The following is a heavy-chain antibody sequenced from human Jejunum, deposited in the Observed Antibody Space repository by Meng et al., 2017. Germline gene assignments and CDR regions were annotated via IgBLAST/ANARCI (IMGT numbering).Heavy chain of an antibody. J-gene: IGHJ4*02. CDR1: GGTFTSYA. Sequence: QVSLVESGAEETRPGSSVKVSCKTSGGTFTSYAITWVRQAPGQGLEWMGGIIPISGTTKYAQKLQGRVTITADTSTSTAYMELSSLTSEDTAVYYCARGAVDFDYWGQGTLVTVSS. CDR3: ARGAVDFDY. CDR2: IIPISGTT. V-gene: IGHV1-69*06.